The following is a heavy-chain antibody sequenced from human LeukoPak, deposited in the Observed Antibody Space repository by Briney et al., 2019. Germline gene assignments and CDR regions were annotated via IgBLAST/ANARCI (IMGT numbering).Heavy chain of an antibody. V-gene: IGHV3-30*04. CDR1: GFTFRSYA. J-gene: IGHJ5*02. CDR2: ISYDGENK. Sequence: PGGSLRLFCAASGFTFRSYALHWVRQAPGKGLEWVAIISYDGENKFYADSVKGRFTISRDNSKNTLYLQMNSLRADDTALYYCARGYSSGWSNWFDPWGQGTLVTVSS. CDR3: ARGYSSGWSNWFDP. D-gene: IGHD6-19*01.